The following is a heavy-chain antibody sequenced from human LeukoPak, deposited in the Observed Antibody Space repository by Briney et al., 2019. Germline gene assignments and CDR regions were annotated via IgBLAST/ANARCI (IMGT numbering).Heavy chain of an antibody. CDR3: ANHYYDSSGYYFDY. J-gene: IGHJ4*02. CDR2: MNPNSGNT. V-gene: IGHV1-8*01. CDR1: GYTFTSYD. D-gene: IGHD3-22*01. Sequence: ASVKVSCKASGYTFTSYDINWVRQATGQGLEWMGWMNPNSGNTGYAQKFQGRVTMTRNTSIGTAYMELSSLRSEDTAVYYCANHYYDSSGYYFDYWGQGTLVTVSS.